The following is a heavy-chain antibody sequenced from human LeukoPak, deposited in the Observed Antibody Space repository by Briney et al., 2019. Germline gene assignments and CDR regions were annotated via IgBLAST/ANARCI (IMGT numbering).Heavy chain of an antibody. J-gene: IGHJ6*02. Sequence: PGGSLRLSCAASGFTFSTYEMNWVRQAPGKGLEWVAVLSYDGRNQYYADSVKGRFNISRDNSKNTMHLQMKSLRAEDTAVYYCAKFTLRFHGSGSFCDGFSRYEDYGMDVWGQGSTVTVSS. D-gene: IGHD3-10*01. CDR2: LSYDGRNQ. CDR3: AKFTLRFHGSGSFCDGFSRYEDYGMDV. V-gene: IGHV3-30*18. CDR1: GFTFSTYE.